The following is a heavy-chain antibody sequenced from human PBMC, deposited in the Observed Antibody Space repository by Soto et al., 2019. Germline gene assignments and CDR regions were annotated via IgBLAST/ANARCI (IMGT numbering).Heavy chain of an antibody. CDR3: AKEGFGELPYYYGMDV. D-gene: IGHD3-10*01. J-gene: IGHJ6*02. CDR2: ISPSASDT. Sequence: GGSLRLSCAASGFSFSTSSMAWVRKPPGKGLEWVSAISPSASDTLYADSVKGRFTISRDNAKNSLYLQMNSLRAEDTALYYCAKEGFGELPYYYGMDVWGQGTTVTVSS. V-gene: IGHV3-23*01. CDR1: GFSFSTSS.